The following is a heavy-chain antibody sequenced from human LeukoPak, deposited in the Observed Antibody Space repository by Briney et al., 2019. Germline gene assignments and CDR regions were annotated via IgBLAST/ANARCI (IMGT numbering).Heavy chain of an antibody. J-gene: IGHJ5*02. D-gene: IGHD6-13*01. CDR2: ITTYNGNT. Sequence: ASVKVSCKASGYTFTNYGISWVRQAPGQGLEWMGWITTYNGNTNYAQKLQGRVTMTTDTSTSTAYMELRSLRSDDTAVYYCARGLNSIAAEGINWFDPWGQGTLVTVSS. V-gene: IGHV1-18*01. CDR1: GYTFTNYG. CDR3: ARGLNSIAAEGINWFDP.